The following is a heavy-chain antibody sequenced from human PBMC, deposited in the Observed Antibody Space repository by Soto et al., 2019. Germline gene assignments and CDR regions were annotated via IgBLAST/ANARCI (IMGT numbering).Heavy chain of an antibody. Sequence: QVQLQKSGPGLVKPSQTLSLTCTVSGGSISSGGYYWSWIRQHPGKGLERIGYIYYSGSTYYNPSLKSRVTMSVDTSKNQFSLKLSSVTAADTAVYYCARVCCSSTSYPQATFDPWGQGTLVTVSS. CDR3: ARVCCSSTSYPQATFDP. J-gene: IGHJ5*02. CDR1: GGSISSGGYY. CDR2: IYYSGST. V-gene: IGHV4-31*03. D-gene: IGHD2-2*01.